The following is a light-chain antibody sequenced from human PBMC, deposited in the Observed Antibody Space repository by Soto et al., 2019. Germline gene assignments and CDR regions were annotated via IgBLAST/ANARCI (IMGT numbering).Light chain of an antibody. CDR3: QQYNNWPSIT. CDR1: QSVTSN. J-gene: IGKJ5*01. Sequence: ETVLTQSPGTLSLSPRDSATLSCRASQSVTSNLAWYQQKPGQAPRLLIYGASTRATGIPARFSGSGSGTEFTLTISSLQSEDFAVYYCQQYNNWPSITFGQGTRLEIK. V-gene: IGKV3-15*01. CDR2: GAS.